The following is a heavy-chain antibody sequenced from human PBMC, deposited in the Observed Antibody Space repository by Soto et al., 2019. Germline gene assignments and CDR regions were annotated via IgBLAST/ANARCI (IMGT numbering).Heavy chain of an antibody. CDR2: IIPILGIA. CDR1: GGTFSSYT. Sequence: QVQLVQSGAEVKKPGSSVKVSCKASGGTFSSYTISWVRQAPGQGLEWMGRIIPILGIANYAQKFQGRVTITADKSTSKAYMELSSLRSEDTAVYYCARVHVCGGSCYDDYWGQGTLVTVSS. V-gene: IGHV1-69*02. J-gene: IGHJ4*02. D-gene: IGHD2-15*01. CDR3: ARVHVCGGSCYDDY.